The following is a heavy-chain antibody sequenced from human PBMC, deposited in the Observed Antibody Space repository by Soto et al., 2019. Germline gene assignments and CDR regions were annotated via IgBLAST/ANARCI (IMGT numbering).Heavy chain of an antibody. CDR3: EQRLRDYGLGRERANYFDP. J-gene: IGHJ5*02. D-gene: IGHD3-10*01. CDR1: GFSLSTTGVG. CDR2: IYWDDDK. Sequence: QITLKESGPTLVRPTQTLTLTCTFSGFSLSTTGVGVGWIRQPPGKALEWLALIYWDDDKRYSPSLKSRLTSTKDTSKNEVILTMTNMDPVDTATYYCEQRLRDYGLGRERANYFDPGGQGTLVTVSS. V-gene: IGHV2-5*02.